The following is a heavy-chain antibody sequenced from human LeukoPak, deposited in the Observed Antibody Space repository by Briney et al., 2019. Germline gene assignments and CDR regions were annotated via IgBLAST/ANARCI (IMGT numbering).Heavy chain of an antibody. V-gene: IGHV3-23*01. J-gene: IGHJ4*02. Sequence: PGGTLRLSCAASGFTFSSYGMSWVRQAPGKGLEWVSAISGSGGSTYYADSVKGRSTISRDNSKNTLYLQMNSLRAEDTAVYYCAKLWRLTIKDGMVRGSTATPYYFDYWGQGTLVTASS. D-gene: IGHD3-10*01. CDR3: AKLWRLTIKDGMVRGSTATPYYFDY. CDR1: GFTFSSYG. CDR2: ISGSGGST.